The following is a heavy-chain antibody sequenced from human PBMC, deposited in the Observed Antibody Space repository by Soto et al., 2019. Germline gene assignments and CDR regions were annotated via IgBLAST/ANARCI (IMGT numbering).Heavy chain of an antibody. Sequence: PSETLSLTCSVSGDSVSNGDYSWSWIRQPPGKGLEWIGYSYYIGGPYYNPSLQSRVTISMDTSKNQVSLNLTSVTAADTAVYFCARAPYQDYGDSYYYYALDAWGQGRTGTVSS. J-gene: IGHJ6*02. V-gene: IGHV4-30-4*01. CDR1: GDSVSNGDYS. CDR2: SYYIGGP. CDR3: ARAPYQDYGDSYYYYALDA. D-gene: IGHD4-17*01.